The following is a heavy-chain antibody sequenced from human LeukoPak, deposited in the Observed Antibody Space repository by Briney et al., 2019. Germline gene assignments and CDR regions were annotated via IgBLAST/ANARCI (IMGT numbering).Heavy chain of an antibody. D-gene: IGHD1-26*01. CDR3: VRDRRTEYSANYSNWFDP. J-gene: IGHJ5*02. CDR1: GFSFSDYY. V-gene: IGHV3-11*04. CDR2: IKGSGTMI. Sequence: PGGSLRLSCAASGFSFSDYYMSWIRQAPGKGLECISYIKGSGTMIYYADSVKGRFTISRDNPTNSLYLQMNSLRAEDTAVYYCVRDRRTEYSANYSNWFDPWGQGTRVTVSS.